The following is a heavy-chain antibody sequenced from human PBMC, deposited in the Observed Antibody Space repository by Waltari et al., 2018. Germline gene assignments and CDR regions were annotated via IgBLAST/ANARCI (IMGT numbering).Heavy chain of an antibody. J-gene: IGHJ3*02. Sequence: QVQLVQSGAQVKKPGASAKVSCKVSGYTLPQLSMHWVQQAPGKGLEWMGGFDPEDGETIYAQKFQGRVTMTEDTSTDTAYMELSSLRSEDTAVYYCATGGSYPRAFDIWGQGTMVTVSS. CDR1: GYTLPQLS. V-gene: IGHV1-24*01. D-gene: IGHD1-26*01. CDR2: FDPEDGET. CDR3: ATGGSYPRAFDI.